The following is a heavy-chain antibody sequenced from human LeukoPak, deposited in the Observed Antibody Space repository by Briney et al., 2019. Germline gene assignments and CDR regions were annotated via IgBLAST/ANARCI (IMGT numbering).Heavy chain of an antibody. Sequence: SETLSLTCAVSGGSISSSNWWSWVRQPPGKGLEWIGEIYHSGSPNYNPSLKSRVTIAVDKSKNQFSLELSSVTAADTAVYYWARDGAIQLWHDAFDIWGQGTMVTVSS. CDR2: IYHSGSP. CDR1: GGSISSSNW. J-gene: IGHJ3*02. D-gene: IGHD5-18*01. V-gene: IGHV4-4*02. CDR3: ARDGAIQLWHDAFDI.